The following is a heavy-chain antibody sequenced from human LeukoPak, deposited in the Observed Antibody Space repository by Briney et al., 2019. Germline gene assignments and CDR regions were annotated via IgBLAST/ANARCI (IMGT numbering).Heavy chain of an antibody. V-gene: IGHV3-21*01. D-gene: IGHD3-10*01. CDR1: GFTFSTFG. Sequence: GGSLRLSCAASGFTFSTFGMNWVRQAPGKGLECVSSITSTSSYIYYADSVKGRFTISRDDAKNSLYLQMNGLRAEDTAVYYCARAVSTYGLDSWGQGTLVTVSS. CDR3: ARAVSTYGLDS. CDR2: ITSTSSYI. J-gene: IGHJ4*02.